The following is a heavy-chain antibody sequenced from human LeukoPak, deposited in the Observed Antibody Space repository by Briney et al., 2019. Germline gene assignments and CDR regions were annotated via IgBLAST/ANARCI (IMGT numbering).Heavy chain of an antibody. CDR3: ARSTRYYDYVWGSYRPPYYYYYGMDV. CDR2: LAWDDDK. Sequence: SGPALVTPTQTLTLTCTFSGFSLSTSGMCVSWIRQPPGKALEWLAPLAWDDDKYYSTSLKTRLTISKDTSKNQVVLTMTNMDPVDTATYYCARSTRYYDYVWGSYRPPYYYYYGMDVWGQGTTVTVSS. D-gene: IGHD3-16*02. J-gene: IGHJ6*02. CDR1: GFSLSTSGMC. V-gene: IGHV2-70*01.